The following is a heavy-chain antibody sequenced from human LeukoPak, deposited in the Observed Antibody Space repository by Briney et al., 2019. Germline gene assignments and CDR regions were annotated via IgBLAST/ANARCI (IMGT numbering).Heavy chain of an antibody. CDR2: LSCSGGST. D-gene: IGHD6-19*01. V-gene: IGHV3-23*01. CDR1: AFSISTYA. J-gene: IGHJ6*02. Sequence: GGYLSFSSAASAFSISTYAMSWVRQAQGKGLEWVSALSCSGGSTYYADSVKGRFTISRDNSKNTLYLQMNSLRAEGTAVYYCASSGYSSGWYSYYYGMDVWGQGTTVTVSS. CDR3: ASSGYSSGWYSYYYGMDV.